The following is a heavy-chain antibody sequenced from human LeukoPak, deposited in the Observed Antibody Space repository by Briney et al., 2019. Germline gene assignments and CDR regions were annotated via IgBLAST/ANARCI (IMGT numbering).Heavy chain of an antibody. CDR1: GFTFSSYA. CDR3: ARDWAYGSGSYRGY. CDR2: ISGSGGST. Sequence: GGSLRLSCAASGFTFSSYAMSWVRQAPGKGLEWVSAISGSGGSTYYADSVKGRFTISRDNSKNTLYLQMNSLRAEDTAVYYCARDWAYGSGSYRGYWGQGTLVTVSS. J-gene: IGHJ4*02. V-gene: IGHV3-23*01. D-gene: IGHD3-10*01.